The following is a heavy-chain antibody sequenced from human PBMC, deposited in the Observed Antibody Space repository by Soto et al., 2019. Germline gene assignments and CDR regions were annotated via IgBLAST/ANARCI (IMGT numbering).Heavy chain of an antibody. V-gene: IGHV3-23*01. CDR2: ISGSGGST. CDR3: AKDPRTTYYDFWSGYRGGPYYYYYMDV. J-gene: IGHJ6*03. CDR1: GFTFSSYA. Sequence: GGSLRLSCAASGFTFSSYAMSWGRQAPGKGLEWVSAISGSGGSTYYAESMKGRFTISGDNPKNTLYLQRNSLGAEDTAVYYCAKDPRTTYYDFWSGYRGGPYYYYYMDVWGKGTTVTVSS. D-gene: IGHD3-3*01.